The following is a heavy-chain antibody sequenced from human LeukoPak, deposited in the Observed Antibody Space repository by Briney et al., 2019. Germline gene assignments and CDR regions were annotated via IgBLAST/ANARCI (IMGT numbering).Heavy chain of an antibody. CDR1: GGSISSYY. CDR3: ARATGGNSPY. CDR2: THYSGST. D-gene: IGHD4-23*01. V-gene: IGHV4-59*01. Sequence: SETLSLTCTVSGGSISSYYWSWIRQPPGKGLEWIGYTHYSGSTNYNPSLKSRVTISVDTSRNQFSLKLSSMTAADTAVYYCARATGGNSPYWGQGILVTVSS. J-gene: IGHJ4*02.